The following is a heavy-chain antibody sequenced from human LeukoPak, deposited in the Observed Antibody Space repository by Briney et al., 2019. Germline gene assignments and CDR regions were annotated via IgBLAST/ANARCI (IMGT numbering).Heavy chain of an antibody. D-gene: IGHD5-12*01. CDR1: GGSISSSSYY. J-gene: IGHJ3*02. CDR2: IYYSGST. CDR3: ARILATIDAFDI. Sequence: SETLSLTCTVSGGSISSSSYYWGWIRQPPGKGLEWIGSIYYSGSTCYNPSLKSRVTISVDTSKNQFSLKLSSVTAADTAVYYCARILATIDAFDIWGQGTMVTVSS. V-gene: IGHV4-39*01.